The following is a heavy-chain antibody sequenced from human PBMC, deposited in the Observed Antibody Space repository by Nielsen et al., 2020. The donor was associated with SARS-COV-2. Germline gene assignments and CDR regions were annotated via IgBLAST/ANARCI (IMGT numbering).Heavy chain of an antibody. D-gene: IGHD6-19*01. CDR3: ARDRGYSSGWSDY. V-gene: IGHV4-4*02. CDR1: GGSISSSNW. J-gene: IGHJ4*02. CDR2: IYHSGST. Sequence: SETLSLTCAVSGGSISSSNWWSWVRQPPGKGLEWIGEIYHSGSTNYNPSLKSRVTISVDKSKNQFSLKLSSVTAADTAVYYCARDRGYSSGWSDYWGQGTLVTVSS.